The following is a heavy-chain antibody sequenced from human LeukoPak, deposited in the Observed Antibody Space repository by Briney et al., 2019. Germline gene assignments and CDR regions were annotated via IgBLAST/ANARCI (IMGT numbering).Heavy chain of an antibody. CDR1: GFTFTNFG. J-gene: IGHJ4*02. CDR3: AKDQSSSSWYGFDY. Sequence: VGSLRLSCAVSGFTFTNFGLHWVRQAPGKGLEWVAVISYDGSRKYYADSVKGRFTISRDDSKSTLYLEMNSLRTEDTAMYYCAKDQSSSSWYGFDYWGQGSLVSVSS. CDR2: ISYDGSRK. D-gene: IGHD6-13*01. V-gene: IGHV3-30*18.